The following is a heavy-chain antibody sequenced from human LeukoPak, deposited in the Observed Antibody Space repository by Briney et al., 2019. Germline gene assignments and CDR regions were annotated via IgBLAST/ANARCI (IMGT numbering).Heavy chain of an antibody. V-gene: IGHV3-48*01. CDR3: ARVAPGHDIGRGYFDY. Sequence: GGSLRLSCAASGFNFSIYSMNWVPQATGKALEWISYITSSSGTIYYTDSVKGRFTISRDNAKNSLYLQMSSLRAEDTAVYYCARVAPGHDIGRGYFDYWGQGTLVTVSS. CDR1: GFNFSIYS. D-gene: IGHD2-21*01. CDR2: ITSSSGTI. J-gene: IGHJ4*02.